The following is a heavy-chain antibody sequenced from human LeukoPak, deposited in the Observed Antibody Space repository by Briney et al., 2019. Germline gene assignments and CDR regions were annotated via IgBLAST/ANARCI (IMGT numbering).Heavy chain of an antibody. CDR1: GYTFTSYG. D-gene: IGHD3-3*01. CDR3: ASPGTIFGVSNDAFDI. Sequence: ASVKVSCKASGYTFTSYGISWVRQAPGQGLEWMGWISAYNGNTNYAQKFQGRVTMTRDTSISTAYMELSRLRSDDTAVYYCASPGTIFGVSNDAFDIWGQGTMVTVSS. CDR2: ISAYNGNT. V-gene: IGHV1-18*01. J-gene: IGHJ3*02.